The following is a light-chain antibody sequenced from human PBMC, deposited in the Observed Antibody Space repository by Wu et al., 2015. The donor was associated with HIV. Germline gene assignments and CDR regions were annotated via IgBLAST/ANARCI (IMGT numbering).Light chain of an antibody. J-gene: IGKJ1*01. Sequence: DIQMTQSPSTLSASVGDRVTITCRASQSISTWLAWYQQKPGKVPKVLIYKASSLESGVPSRFSGSGSGTEFTLTISSLQPDDFATYYCQQYYSYPGTFGQGTKVEIK. V-gene: IGKV1-5*03. CDR2: KAS. CDR1: QSISTW. CDR3: QQYYSYPGT.